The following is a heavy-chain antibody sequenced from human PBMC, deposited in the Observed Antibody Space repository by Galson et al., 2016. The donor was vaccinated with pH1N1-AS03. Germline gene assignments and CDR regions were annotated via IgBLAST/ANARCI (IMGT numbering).Heavy chain of an antibody. CDR2: VYYTGIT. J-gene: IGHJ4*02. Sequence: SETLSLTCTFSSASISSYYLSWIRQPPGKGLEWIGYVYYTGITNYNPSLKSRVTMSVDTSKNQFSLKLSSVTAADTAVYYCAGGSPAPFDYWCQGTLFTVSS. V-gene: IGHV4-59*01. D-gene: IGHD3-16*01. CDR1: SASISSYY. CDR3: AGGSPAPFDY.